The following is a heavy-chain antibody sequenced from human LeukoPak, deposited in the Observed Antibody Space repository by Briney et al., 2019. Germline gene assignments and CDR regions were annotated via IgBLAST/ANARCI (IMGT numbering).Heavy chain of an antibody. CDR1: GFTFRSYA. D-gene: IGHD6-13*01. CDR3: ARDEQPSGVSSGMDV. V-gene: IGHV3-30-3*01. Sequence: GGSLRLSCAASGFTFRSYAIHWVRQAPGKGLEWVAFISYDGNIKYYADSVKGRFTISRDNSKNTLYLQMNSLRAEDTAVYYCARDEQPSGVSSGMDVWGQGTTVTVSS. CDR2: ISYDGNIK. J-gene: IGHJ6*02.